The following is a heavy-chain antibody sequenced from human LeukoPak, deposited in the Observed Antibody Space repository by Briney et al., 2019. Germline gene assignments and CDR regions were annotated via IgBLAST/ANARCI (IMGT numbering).Heavy chain of an antibody. Sequence: SETMSLTCAVYGGSFSGYYWSWIRQPPGKGREWIGEINHSGSTNYNPSLKSRVTISVDTSKNQFSLKLSSVTAADTAVYYCASATVVTPPRAFDIWGQGTMVTVSS. J-gene: IGHJ3*02. CDR1: GGSFSGYY. CDR2: INHSGST. CDR3: ASATVVTPPRAFDI. D-gene: IGHD4-23*01. V-gene: IGHV4-34*01.